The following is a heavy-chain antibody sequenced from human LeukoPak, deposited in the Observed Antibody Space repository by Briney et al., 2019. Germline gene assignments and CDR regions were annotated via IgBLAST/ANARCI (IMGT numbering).Heavy chain of an antibody. CDR2: VSYSGST. CDR1: GGSISSSSYY. J-gene: IGHJ4*02. CDR3: ARRRGGEDYFDS. Sequence: SETLSLTCTVSGGSISSSSYYWDWLRQPPGKGLEWIGSVSYSGSTYYNPSLKSRVSISVDTSKNQFSLNLSSVTAADTAVYSCARRRGGEDYFDSWGQGTLVTVSS. V-gene: IGHV4-39*01. D-gene: IGHD2-21*01.